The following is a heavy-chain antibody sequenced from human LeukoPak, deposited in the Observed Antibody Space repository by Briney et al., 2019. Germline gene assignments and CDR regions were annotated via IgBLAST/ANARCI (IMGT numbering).Heavy chain of an antibody. D-gene: IGHD5-12*01. CDR2: ISGSGGST. CDR3: AKDVGGYSGYQIDY. Sequence: PGGSLRLSCAGSGFTFSSYAMSWVRQAPGKGLEWVSGISGSGGSTYYADSVKGRFTISRDNSKNTLYLLMNSLRAEDTAVYYCAKDVGGYSGYQIDYWGQGTLVTVSS. V-gene: IGHV3-23*01. CDR1: GFTFSSYA. J-gene: IGHJ4*02.